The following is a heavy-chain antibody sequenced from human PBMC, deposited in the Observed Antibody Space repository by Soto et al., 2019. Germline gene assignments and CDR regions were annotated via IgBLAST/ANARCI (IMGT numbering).Heavy chain of an antibody. CDR3: ARNSIGEADYYYYYMDV. Sequence: SETLSLTCTVSGGSISSYYWSWIRQPPGEGLEWIGYIYYSGSTNYNPSLKSRVTISVDTSKNQFSLKLSSVTAADTAVYYCARNSIGEADYYYYYMDVWGKGTTVTVSS. CDR1: GGSISSYY. CDR2: IYYSGST. J-gene: IGHJ6*03. V-gene: IGHV4-59*01. D-gene: IGHD6-6*01.